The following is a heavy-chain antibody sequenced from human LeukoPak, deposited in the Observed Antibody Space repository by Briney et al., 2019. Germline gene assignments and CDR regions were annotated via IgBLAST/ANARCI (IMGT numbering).Heavy chain of an antibody. J-gene: IGHJ4*02. Sequence: GGSLRLSCAASGFTFTIYGMYWVRQAPGKGLEWVAFIRYDGSNKYYADSVKGRFTISRDNSKNTLYLQMISLRAEDTAVYYCAKDYGTYTSHYHFDYWGQGTLVAVSS. D-gene: IGHD6-13*01. CDR3: AKDYGTYTSHYHFDY. CDR1: GFTFTIYG. CDR2: IRYDGSNK. V-gene: IGHV3-30*02.